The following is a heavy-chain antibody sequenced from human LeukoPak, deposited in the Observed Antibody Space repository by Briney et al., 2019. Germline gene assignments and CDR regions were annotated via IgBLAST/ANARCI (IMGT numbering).Heavy chain of an antibody. V-gene: IGHV4-31*03. J-gene: IGHJ3*02. CDR3: AALGYCSGGSCSPDAFDI. Sequence: SQTLSLTCTVSGGSISSGGYYWSWLRQHPGKGLEWIGYIYYSGSTYYNPPLKSRVTISVDTTKNQFSLKLSSVTAADTAVYYCAALGYCSGGSCSPDAFDIWGQGTMVTVSS. CDR2: IYYSGST. CDR1: GGSISSGGYY. D-gene: IGHD2-15*01.